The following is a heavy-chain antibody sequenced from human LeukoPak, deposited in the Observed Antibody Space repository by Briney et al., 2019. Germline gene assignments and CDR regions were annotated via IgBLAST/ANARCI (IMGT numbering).Heavy chain of an antibody. D-gene: IGHD3-9*01. CDR2: IQWNVGSP. CDR1: GFTFDDFA. Sequence: VGSLRLSCAASGFTFDDFAMSSGRQAPGKGLGWGSGIQWNVGSPAYADTVKGRFTISRDNPKNSLYLQMDSLRAEDTALYYCARTVDILTGYYVYHFDHWGQGTLVTVSS. CDR3: ARTVDILTGYYVYHFDH. J-gene: IGHJ4*02. V-gene: IGHV3-20*04.